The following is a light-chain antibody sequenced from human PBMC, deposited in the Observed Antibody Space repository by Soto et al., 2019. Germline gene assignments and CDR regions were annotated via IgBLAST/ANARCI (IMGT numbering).Light chain of an antibody. V-gene: IGLV2-14*01. CDR3: SSYTSISTYV. Sequence: QSALTQPASVSGSPGQSVTISCTGTSSDVGGYNYVSWYQHHPGKAPKLMIYEVSNRPSGVSNRFSGSKSGNTASLTISGLQAEDEADYYCSSYTSISTYVFGIGTKVTVL. CDR1: SSDVGGYNY. J-gene: IGLJ1*01. CDR2: EVS.